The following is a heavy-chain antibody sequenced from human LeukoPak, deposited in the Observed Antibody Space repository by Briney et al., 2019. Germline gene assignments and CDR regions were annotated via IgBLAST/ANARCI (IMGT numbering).Heavy chain of an antibody. J-gene: IGHJ5*02. V-gene: IGHV1-69*04. CDR1: GGTFSSYA. D-gene: IGHD2-2*01. CDR3: ARDPSSRASWFDP. Sequence: ASVKVSCKASGGTFSSYAISWVRQAPGQGLEWMGRIIPILGIANYAQKFQGRVTITADKSTSTAYMELSSLRSEDTAVYYCARDPSSRASWFDPWGQGTLVTVSP. CDR2: IIPILGIA.